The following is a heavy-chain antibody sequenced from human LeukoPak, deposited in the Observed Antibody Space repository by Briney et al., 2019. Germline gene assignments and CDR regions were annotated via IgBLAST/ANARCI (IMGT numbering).Heavy chain of an antibody. CDR3: AREKATGEMTHFDY. J-gene: IGHJ4*02. CDR1: GGTFSSYA. D-gene: IGHD1-26*01. CDR2: IFPIFRTA. V-gene: IGHV1-69*01. Sequence: VASVKVSCKASGGTFSSYAISWVRQAPGQGLEWMRGIFPIFRTANYAQNFQGRVTITADESTTTAYMELSSLRSEDTAVYYCAREKATGEMTHFDYWGRGTLVTVSS.